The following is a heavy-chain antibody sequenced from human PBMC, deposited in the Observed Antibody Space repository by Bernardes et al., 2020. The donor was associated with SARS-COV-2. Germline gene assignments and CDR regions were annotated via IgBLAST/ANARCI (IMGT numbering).Heavy chain of an antibody. Sequence: GGSLRLSCAASGFTFDDYAMHWVRQAPGKGLEWVSGISWNSGSIGYADSVKGRFTISRDNAKNSLYVQMNSLRAEDTALYYCAKDTSPLYYYGSGSSPTFDYWGQGTLVTVSS. J-gene: IGHJ4*02. V-gene: IGHV3-9*01. CDR3: AKDTSPLYYYGSGSSPTFDY. CDR2: ISWNSGSI. CDR1: GFTFDDYA. D-gene: IGHD3-10*01.